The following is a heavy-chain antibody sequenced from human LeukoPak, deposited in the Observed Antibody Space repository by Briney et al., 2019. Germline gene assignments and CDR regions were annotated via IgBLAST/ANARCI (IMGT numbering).Heavy chain of an antibody. Sequence: GASAKVSCKASGGTFSSYAFSWVRQAPGQGLEWMGGIIPIFGTANYAQKFQGRVTITADESTSTAYMELSSLRSEDTAVYYCARVVTAIHYYYGMDVWGQGTTVTVSS. J-gene: IGHJ6*02. V-gene: IGHV1-69*13. CDR3: ARVVTAIHYYYGMDV. CDR2: IIPIFGTA. CDR1: GGTFSSYA. D-gene: IGHD2-21*02.